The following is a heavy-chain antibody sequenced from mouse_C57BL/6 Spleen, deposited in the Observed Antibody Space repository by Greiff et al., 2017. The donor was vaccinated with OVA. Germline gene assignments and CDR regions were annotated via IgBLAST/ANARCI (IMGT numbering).Heavy chain of an antibody. Sequence: QVQLQQPGAELVKPGASVKLSCKASGYTFTSYWMHWVKQRPGRGLEWIGRIDPNSGGTKYNEKFKSKATLTVDKPSSTAYMQLSSLTSEESAVYYCARSRGYYDYEGNYWGQGTTLTVSS. CDR2: IDPNSGGT. D-gene: IGHD2-4*01. CDR3: ARSRGYYDYEGNY. CDR1: GYTFTSYW. J-gene: IGHJ2*01. V-gene: IGHV1-72*01.